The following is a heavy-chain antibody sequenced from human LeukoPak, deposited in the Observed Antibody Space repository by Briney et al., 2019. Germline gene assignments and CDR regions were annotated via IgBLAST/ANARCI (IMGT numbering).Heavy chain of an antibody. Sequence: PSETLSLTCTVSGGSISSYYWSWIRQPPGKGLEWIGEINHSGSTYYNPSLKSRVTISVDTSKNQFSLKLSSVTAADTAVYYCARGSRAGYYDSSGYYYFDYWGQGTLVTVSS. CDR2: INHSGST. V-gene: IGHV4-34*01. CDR3: ARGSRAGYYDSSGYYYFDY. D-gene: IGHD3-22*01. J-gene: IGHJ4*02. CDR1: GGSISSYY.